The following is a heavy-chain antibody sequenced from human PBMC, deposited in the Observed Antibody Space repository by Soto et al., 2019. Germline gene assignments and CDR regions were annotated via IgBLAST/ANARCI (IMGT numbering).Heavy chain of an antibody. CDR3: ARAVAGGVYYYYGMDV. Sequence: QVQLVQSGAEVKKSGSSVKVSCKASGGTFSSYAINWVRQAPGQGLEWMGGIIPIFGTADYAQKFQGRVTITADEATSTAYMELRSLRSEDTAVYYCARAVAGGVYYYYGMDVWGQGTTVTVSS. J-gene: IGHJ6*02. CDR2: IIPIFGTA. V-gene: IGHV1-69*12. D-gene: IGHD6-19*01. CDR1: GGTFSSYA.